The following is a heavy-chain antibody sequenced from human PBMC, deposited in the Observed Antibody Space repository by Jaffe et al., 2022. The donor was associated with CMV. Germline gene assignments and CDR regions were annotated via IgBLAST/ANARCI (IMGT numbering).Heavy chain of an antibody. V-gene: IGHV1-46*01. J-gene: IGHJ4*02. Sequence: QVQLVQSGAEVKKPGASVKVSCKASGYTFTSYYMHWVRQAPGQGLEWMGIINPSGGSTSYAQKFQGRVTMTRDTSTSTVYMELSSLRSEDTAVYYCARDAMVYAKGSGARREYYFDYWGQGTLVTVSS. D-gene: IGHD2-8*01. CDR2: INPSGGST. CDR3: ARDAMVYAKGSGARREYYFDY. CDR1: GYTFTSYY.